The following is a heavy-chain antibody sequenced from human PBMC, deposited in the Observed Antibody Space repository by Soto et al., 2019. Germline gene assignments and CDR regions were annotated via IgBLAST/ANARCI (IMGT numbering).Heavy chain of an antibody. CDR1: GYTFTSYY. Sequence: ASVKVSCKASGYTFTSYYMHWVRQAPGQGLEWMGIINPSGATTSYAQKFQGRVTMTRDTSTSTVYMELTSLRSEDTAVYYCASSLSAVAGDHWGQGTLVTVSS. CDR3: ASSLSAVAGDH. D-gene: IGHD6-19*01. J-gene: IGHJ5*02. V-gene: IGHV1-46*03. CDR2: INPSGATT.